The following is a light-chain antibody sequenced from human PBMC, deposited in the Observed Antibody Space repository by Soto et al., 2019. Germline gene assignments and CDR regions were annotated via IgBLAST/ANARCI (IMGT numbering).Light chain of an antibody. CDR3: QQSYQTPRT. CDR1: QTVSTY. CDR2: GAS. V-gene: IGKV1-39*01. Sequence: DLQMTQSPSSLSASVGDTVTFTCRARQTVSTYLNWYLLKPGKAPKLLIYGASSWQSGVPSRFSANGSATEFALTISGLRPEDSATFYCQQSYQTPRTCGQGSRLEIK. J-gene: IGKJ2*01.